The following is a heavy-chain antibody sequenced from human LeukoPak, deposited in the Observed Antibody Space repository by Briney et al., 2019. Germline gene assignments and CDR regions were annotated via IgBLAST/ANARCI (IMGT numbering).Heavy chain of an antibody. D-gene: IGHD3-10*01. CDR2: ISGTGGAT. Sequence: GGSLRLSCVASGFSFGNYAMSWVRQAPGKGLQWVSQISGTGGATWYAGFARDRFTISRDNSKKSLYLQMNSLRVEDTAVYYCARYGDSGSGHDYWGQGTLVTVSS. CDR3: ARYGDSGSGHDY. V-gene: IGHV3-23*01. CDR1: GFSFGNYA. J-gene: IGHJ4*02.